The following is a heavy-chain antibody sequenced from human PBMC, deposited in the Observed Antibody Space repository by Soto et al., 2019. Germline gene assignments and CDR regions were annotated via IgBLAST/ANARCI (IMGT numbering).Heavy chain of an antibody. CDR3: ARYAYCSGGSCSNKNNWFDP. Sequence: PPETLCVTCAISVYSISIGYYWVWVRQPPVKGLEWIGSIHHSGSTYYNPSLKSRVTISVDTSKNQFSLKLSSMTAADTAVYYCARYAYCSGGSCSNKNNWFDPWGQGTLVTVSS. CDR2: IHHSGST. V-gene: IGHV4-38-2*01. J-gene: IGHJ5*02. D-gene: IGHD2-15*01. CDR1: VYSISIGYY.